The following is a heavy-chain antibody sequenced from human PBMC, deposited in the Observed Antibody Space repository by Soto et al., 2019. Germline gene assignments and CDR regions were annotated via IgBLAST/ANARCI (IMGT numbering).Heavy chain of an antibody. CDR3: AKDSGRNYYDSSGYAH. Sequence: GGSLRLSCAASGFTFSSYAMSWVRQAPGKGLEWVSAISGSGGSTYYADSVKGRFTISRDNSKNTLYLQMNSLRAEDTAVYYCAKDSGRNYYDSSGYAHWGQGXLVTVSS. V-gene: IGHV3-23*01. J-gene: IGHJ4*02. CDR1: GFTFSSYA. CDR2: ISGSGGST. D-gene: IGHD3-22*01.